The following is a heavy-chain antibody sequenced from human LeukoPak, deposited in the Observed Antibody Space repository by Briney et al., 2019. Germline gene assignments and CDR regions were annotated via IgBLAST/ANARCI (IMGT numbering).Heavy chain of an antibody. V-gene: IGHV4-59*01. CDR2: VYYSGST. Sequence: SETLSLTCTVSGGSISSYYLSWIRQPPGKGLEWIGYVYYSGSTNYNPSLKSRVTISVDTSNNQFSLKLSSVTAADTAVYYCARAGSGYYPFDDWGQGTLVTVSS. CDR1: GGSISSYY. CDR3: ARAGSGYYPFDD. J-gene: IGHJ4*02. D-gene: IGHD3-22*01.